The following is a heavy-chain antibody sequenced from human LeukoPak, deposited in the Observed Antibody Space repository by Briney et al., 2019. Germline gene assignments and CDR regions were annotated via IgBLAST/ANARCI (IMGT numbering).Heavy chain of an antibody. V-gene: IGHV3-23*01. CDR2: ISGSGGST. D-gene: IGHD3-16*01. CDR3: ASSLYDYVWGIPPDY. Sequence: GGSLRLSCAASGFTFSSYSMNWVRQAPGKGLEWVSAISGSGGSTYYADSVKGRFTISRDNSKNTLYLQMNSLRAEDTAVYYCASSLYDYVWGIPPDYWGQGTLVTVSS. CDR1: GFTFSSYS. J-gene: IGHJ4*02.